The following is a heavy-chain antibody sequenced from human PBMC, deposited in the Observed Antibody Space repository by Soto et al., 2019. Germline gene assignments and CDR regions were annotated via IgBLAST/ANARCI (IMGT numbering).Heavy chain of an antibody. J-gene: IGHJ4*02. CDR1: GGTFSSYT. V-gene: IGHV1-69*02. CDR3: ARVSRGYCSSTSCHHYDY. D-gene: IGHD2-2*01. CDR2: IIPILGIA. Sequence: QVQLVQSGAEVKKPGSSVKVSCKASGGTFSSYTISWVRQAPGQGLEWMGRIIPILGIANYAQKFRGRVTITADKSTSTAYMELSSLRSEDTAVYYCARVSRGYCSSTSCHHYDYWGQGTLVTVSS.